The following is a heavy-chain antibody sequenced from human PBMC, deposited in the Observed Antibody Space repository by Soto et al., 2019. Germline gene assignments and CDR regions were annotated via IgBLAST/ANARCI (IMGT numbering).Heavy chain of an antibody. Sequence: PGGSLRLSCASSGFTFRSYAMHWVRQAPGKGLEWVAVISYDESNKNYADSVKGRFTISRDNSKNTMYLQMNSLRAEDTAVYYCEGYCSSSNCRFDYWGQGTMVTVS. V-gene: IGHV3-30-3*01. CDR2: ISYDESNK. J-gene: IGHJ4*02. CDR3: EGYCSSSNCRFDY. CDR1: GFTFRSYA. D-gene: IGHD2-2*01.